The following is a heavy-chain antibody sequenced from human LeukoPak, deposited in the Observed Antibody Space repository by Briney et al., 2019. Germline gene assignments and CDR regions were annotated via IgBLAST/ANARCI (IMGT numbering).Heavy chain of an antibody. D-gene: IGHD6-25*01. CDR2: INHSGST. CDR1: GGSFSGYY. V-gene: IGHV4-34*01. Sequence: PSETLSLTCAVYGGSFSGYYWSWLRQPPGKGVEWVGEINHSGSTNYNPSLKSRVTISVDTSKNQFSLKLSSVTAADTAVYYCARVSAHFKPYYYYMDVWGKGTTVTVSS. CDR3: ARVSAHFKPYYYYMDV. J-gene: IGHJ6*03.